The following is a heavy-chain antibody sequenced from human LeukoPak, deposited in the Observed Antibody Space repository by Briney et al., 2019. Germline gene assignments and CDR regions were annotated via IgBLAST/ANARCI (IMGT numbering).Heavy chain of an antibody. CDR3: ARWGPDPSDY. CDR2: ISAYNGNT. V-gene: IGHV1-18*01. CDR1: GYIFIHHG. D-gene: IGHD1-14*01. Sequence: ASVKVSCKASGYIFIHHGIAWVRQAPGQGLEYMGWISAYNGNTDYAQKFQGRVTMTTDTATSTAYLELTTLRSDDTAVYYCARWGPDPSDYWGQGTLVTVSS. J-gene: IGHJ4*02.